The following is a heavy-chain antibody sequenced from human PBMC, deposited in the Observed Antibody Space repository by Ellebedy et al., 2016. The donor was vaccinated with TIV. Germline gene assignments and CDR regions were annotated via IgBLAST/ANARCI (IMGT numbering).Heavy chain of an antibody. D-gene: IGHD3-10*01. CDR1: GDSVSSNSAA. Sequence: LRLSXAISGDSVSSNSAAWNWIRQSPSRGLEWLGRTYYRSKWYNDYAVSVKSRITINPDTSKNQFSLQLNSVTPEDTAVYYCARDHVLLWFGEFYYYGMDVWGQGTTVTVSS. V-gene: IGHV6-1*01. J-gene: IGHJ6*02. CDR3: ARDHVLLWFGEFYYYGMDV. CDR2: TYYRSKWYN.